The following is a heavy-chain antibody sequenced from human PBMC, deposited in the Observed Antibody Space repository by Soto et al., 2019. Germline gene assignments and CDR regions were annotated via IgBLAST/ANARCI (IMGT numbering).Heavy chain of an antibody. CDR2: IYYSGST. V-gene: IGHV4-59*01. CDR3: ARVWGGDLDI. CDR1: GGSISSYS. Sequence: SETLSLTCTVSGGSISSYSWSWIRQDSGKGLVSIGYIYYSGSTNYRPALKSRVTISVDTSKNHFSLWLSCVTAGDTAVYYCARVWGGDLDIWGKGPMVTVS. J-gene: IGHJ3*02. D-gene: IGHD3-10*01.